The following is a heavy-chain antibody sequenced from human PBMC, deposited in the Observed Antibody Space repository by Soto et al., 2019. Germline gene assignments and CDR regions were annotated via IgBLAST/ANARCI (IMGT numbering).Heavy chain of an antibody. V-gene: IGHV3-48*01. CDR3: ARDQLYYNDISGRPLNAFDV. Sequence: PGGSLRLSCAASGFTFRNYGMNWVRQAPGKGLEWVSYIGLGSSTKYYADSVEGRFTISRDNAKNSLYLQMNSLRAEETAVYYCARDQLYYNDISGRPLNAFDVWGQGTMVTVSS. CDR1: GFTFRNYG. J-gene: IGHJ3*01. D-gene: IGHD3-22*01. CDR2: IGLGSSTK.